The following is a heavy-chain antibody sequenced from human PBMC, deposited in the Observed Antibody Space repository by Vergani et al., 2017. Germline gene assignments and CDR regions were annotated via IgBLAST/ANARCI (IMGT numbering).Heavy chain of an antibody. CDR1: GGSISSGSYY. Sequence: QVQLQESGPGLVKPSQTLSLTCTVSGGSISSGSYYWSWIRQPAGKGLEWIGRIYTSGSTNYNPSLKSRVTKSVDTSKNQFSLKLSSVTAADTAVYYCARGGSARWFDPWGQGTLVTVSS. J-gene: IGHJ5*02. CDR2: IYTSGST. D-gene: IGHD3-10*01. V-gene: IGHV4-61*02. CDR3: ARGGSARWFDP.